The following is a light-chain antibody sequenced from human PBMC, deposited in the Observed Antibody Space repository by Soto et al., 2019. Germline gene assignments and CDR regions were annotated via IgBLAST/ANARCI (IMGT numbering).Light chain of an antibody. J-gene: IGKJ5*01. Sequence: DIQMTQSPSSLSASVGDRFTVTCRASQSISSYLNWYQQKPGKAPKLLIFAASSLQSGVPSRFSGSGSGTEFTLTISSLQPDDFATYYCQQYNSYSITFGQGTRLEI. CDR2: AAS. CDR3: QQYNSYSIT. V-gene: IGKV1-39*01. CDR1: QSISSY.